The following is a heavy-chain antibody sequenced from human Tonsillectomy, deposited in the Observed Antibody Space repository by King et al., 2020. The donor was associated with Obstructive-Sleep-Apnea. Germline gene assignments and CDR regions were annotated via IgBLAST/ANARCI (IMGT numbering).Heavy chain of an antibody. J-gene: IGHJ3*02. V-gene: IGHV3-11*06. CDR3: ARDYGLGYCTNGVCNTVFDI. Sequence: VQLVESGGGLVKPGGSLRLSCAASGFTFSDYYMSWIRQAPGKGLEWVSYISSSSSYTNYADSVKGRFTISRDNAKNSLYLQMNSLRAGDTAVYYCARDYGLGYCTNGVCNTVFDIWGQGTMVTVSS. D-gene: IGHD2-8*01. CDR1: GFTFSDYY. CDR2: ISSSSSYT.